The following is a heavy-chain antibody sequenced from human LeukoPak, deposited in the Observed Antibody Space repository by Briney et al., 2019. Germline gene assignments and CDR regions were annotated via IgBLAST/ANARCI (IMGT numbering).Heavy chain of an antibody. CDR3: AKDVEMATIFSSSDY. J-gene: IGHJ4*02. Sequence: GGFLRLSCAASGFTFSSYAMSWVRQAPGKGLEWVSAISDSGGSTYYADSVKGRFTISRDNSKNTLYLQMNSLRAEDTAVYYCAKDVEMATIFSSSDYWGQGTLVTVSS. V-gene: IGHV3-23*01. D-gene: IGHD5-24*01. CDR1: GFTFSSYA. CDR2: ISDSGGST.